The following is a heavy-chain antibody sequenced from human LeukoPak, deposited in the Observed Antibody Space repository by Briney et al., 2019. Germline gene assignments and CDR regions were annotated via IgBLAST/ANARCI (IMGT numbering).Heavy chain of an antibody. CDR2: ISSSSSYI. D-gene: IGHD3-10*01. CDR1: GFTFSSYS. J-gene: IGHJ4*02. V-gene: IGHV3-21*01. Sequence: GGSLRLSCAASGFTFSSYSMNWVRQAPGKGLEWVSSISSSSSYIYYADSVKGRFTISRDNAKNSLYLQMNSLGAEDTAVYYCARDGSGSYRSRYYFDYWGQGTLVTVSS. CDR3: ARDGSGSYRSRYYFDY.